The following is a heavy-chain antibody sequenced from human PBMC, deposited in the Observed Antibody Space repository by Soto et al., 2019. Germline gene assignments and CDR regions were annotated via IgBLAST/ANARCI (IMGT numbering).Heavy chain of an antibody. J-gene: IGHJ5*02. D-gene: IGHD3-10*01. CDR1: GFTFSSYG. CDR2: ISYDGSNK. V-gene: IGHV3-30*18. Sequence: GGSLRLSCAASGFTFSSYGMHWVRQAPGKGLEWVAVISYDGSNKYYADSVKGRFTISRDNSKNTLYLQMNSLRAEDTAVYYCAKDYVPFVWWFGELSGLNWFDPRGQGTLVTVSS. CDR3: AKDYVPFVWWFGELSGLNWFDP.